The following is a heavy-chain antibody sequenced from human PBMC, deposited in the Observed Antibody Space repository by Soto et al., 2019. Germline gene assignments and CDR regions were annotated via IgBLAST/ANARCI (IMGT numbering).Heavy chain of an antibody. D-gene: IGHD3-3*01. J-gene: IGHJ6*02. Sequence: PSETLSLTCTVSGGSISSGGYYWSWIRQHPGKGLEWIGYIYYSGSTYYNPSLKSRVTISVDTSKNQFSLKLSSVTAADTAVYYYARFPTYYDFWSGYYTPVGYYYYGMDVWGQGTTVTVSS. CDR1: GGSISSGGYY. CDR3: ARFPTYYDFWSGYYTPVGYYYYGMDV. CDR2: IYYSGST. V-gene: IGHV4-31*03.